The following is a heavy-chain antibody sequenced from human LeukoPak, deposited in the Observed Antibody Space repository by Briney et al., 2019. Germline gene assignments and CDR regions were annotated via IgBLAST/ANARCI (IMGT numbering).Heavy chain of an antibody. Sequence: GGSLSLSCAASGFTLSGYAMHWVRQAPGKGLEWVSSITSESNYIDYAASVRGRFTISRDNARNSLFLQMNSLRAEDTAVYYCARETYCTDGVCYLNYFDFWGQGTLVSVSS. J-gene: IGHJ4*02. D-gene: IGHD2-8*01. CDR3: ARETYCTDGVCYLNYFDF. CDR1: GFTLSGYA. V-gene: IGHV3-21*01. CDR2: ITSESNYI.